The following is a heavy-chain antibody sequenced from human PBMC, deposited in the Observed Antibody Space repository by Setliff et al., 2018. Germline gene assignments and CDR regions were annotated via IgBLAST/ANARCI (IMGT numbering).Heavy chain of an antibody. V-gene: IGHV3-7*03. CDR2: IKEDGSEK. J-gene: IGHJ4*02. CDR1: GFTFSNYW. D-gene: IGHD3-3*01. CDR3: ARRHIGVIIGYYFDY. Sequence: GSLRLSCAASGFTFSNYWMSWVRQAPGKGLEWVANIKEDGSEKYYVDSVKGRFTISRDNAKNSLYLQMNSLRAEDTAVYYCARRHIGVIIGYYFDYWGQGTLVTVSS.